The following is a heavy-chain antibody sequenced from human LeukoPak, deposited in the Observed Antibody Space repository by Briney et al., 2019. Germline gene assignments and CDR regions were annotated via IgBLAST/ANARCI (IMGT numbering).Heavy chain of an antibody. CDR2: INPNSGGT. Sequence: ASVKVSFKASGYTFTVYYMHWVRQAPGQGLEWMGWINPNSGGTNYAQKFQGRVTMTRDTSISTAYMELSRLRSDDTAVYYCARGGTAMVTGYSDYWGQGTLVTVSS. V-gene: IGHV1-2*02. CDR1: GYTFTVYY. D-gene: IGHD5-18*01. CDR3: ARGGTAMVTGYSDY. J-gene: IGHJ4*02.